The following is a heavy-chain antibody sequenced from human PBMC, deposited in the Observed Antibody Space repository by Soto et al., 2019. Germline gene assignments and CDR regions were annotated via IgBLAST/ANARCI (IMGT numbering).Heavy chain of an antibody. CDR1: GGSISSSSYY. CDR3: ASHLWFGELLFDY. CDR2: IYYSGST. Sequence: SETLSLTCTVSGGSISSSSYYWGWIRQPPGKGLEWIGSIYYSGSTYYNPSLKSRVTISVDTSKNQFSLKLSSVTAADTAVYYCASHLWFGELLFDYWGQGTLVTVSS. V-gene: IGHV4-39*01. J-gene: IGHJ4*02. D-gene: IGHD3-10*01.